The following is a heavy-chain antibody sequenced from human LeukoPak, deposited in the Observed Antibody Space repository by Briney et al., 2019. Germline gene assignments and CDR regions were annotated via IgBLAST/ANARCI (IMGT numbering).Heavy chain of an antibody. V-gene: IGHV3-23*01. J-gene: IGHJ4*02. Sequence: GGSLRLSCAATGFTLSSYAMSWVRQAPGKGLEWVSAISVSGNTYHADSVKGRFTISRDSSKNTLYLQMNRLRAEDAAVYYCAKAPVTTCSGAYCYPFDYWGQGTLVTVSS. CDR3: AKAPVTTCSGAYCYPFDY. D-gene: IGHD2-21*01. CDR1: GFTLSSYA. CDR2: ISVSGNT.